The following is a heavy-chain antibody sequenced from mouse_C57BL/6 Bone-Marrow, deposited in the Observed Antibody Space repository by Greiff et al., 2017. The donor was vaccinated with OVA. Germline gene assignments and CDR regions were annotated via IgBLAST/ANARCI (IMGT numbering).Heavy chain of an antibody. J-gene: IGHJ2*01. CDR3: EREPYGYDSYYCDF. V-gene: IGHV5-4*01. CDR2: ISDGGSYT. Sequence: EVQGVESGGGLVKPGGSLKLSCAASGFTFSSYAMSWVRQTPEKRLEWVATISDGGSYTYYPDNVKGRFTISRDNAKNNLYLQMSHLKSEDTAMYYCEREPYGYDSYYCDFWDRGNAPTVSS. D-gene: IGHD2-2*01. CDR1: GFTFSSYA.